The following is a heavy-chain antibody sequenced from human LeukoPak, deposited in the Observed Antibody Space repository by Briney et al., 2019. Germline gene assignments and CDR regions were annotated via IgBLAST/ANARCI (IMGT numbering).Heavy chain of an antibody. CDR1: GFSFSTYS. Sequence: GGSLRLSCAASGFSFSTYSFNWVRQAPGKGLEWLSYINSRSSAIYYADSVKGRFTTSRDNGKNSVYLQMSSLRDEDTAVYYCAGASWFGEWVRWGQGTLVTVSS. CDR3: AGASWFGEWVR. V-gene: IGHV3-48*02. J-gene: IGHJ4*02. CDR2: INSRSSAI. D-gene: IGHD3-10*01.